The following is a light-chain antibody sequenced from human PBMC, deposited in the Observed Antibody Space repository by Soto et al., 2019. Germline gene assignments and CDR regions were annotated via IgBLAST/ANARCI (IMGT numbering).Light chain of an antibody. CDR2: SNN. V-gene: IGLV1-44*01. J-gene: IGLJ1*01. CDR1: SSNIGSNT. CDR3: AAWDDSLNGYYV. Sequence: SVLTQPPSASGTPGQRVTISCSGSSSNIGSNTVNWYQQPPGTAPKLLIYSNNQRPSGVPDRFSGSKSGTSASLAISGLQSEDEADYYCAAWDDSLNGYYVFGTGTKVTVL.